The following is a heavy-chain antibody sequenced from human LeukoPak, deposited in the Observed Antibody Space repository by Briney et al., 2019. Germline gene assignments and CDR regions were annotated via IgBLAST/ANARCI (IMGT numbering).Heavy chain of an antibody. CDR2: INAGNGNT. D-gene: IGHD6-13*01. J-gene: IGHJ4*02. CDR1: GYTFTSYA. Sequence: ASVKVSCKASGYTFTSYAMHWVRQAPGQRLEWMGWINAGNGNTKYSQKFQGRVTITRDTSASTAYMELSSLRSEDTAVYYCARVVPAAAGGYYFDYWGQGTLVTVSS. V-gene: IGHV1-3*01. CDR3: ARVVPAAAGGYYFDY.